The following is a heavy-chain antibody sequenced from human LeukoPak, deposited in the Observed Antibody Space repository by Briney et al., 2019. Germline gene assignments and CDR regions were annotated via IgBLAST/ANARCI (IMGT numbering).Heavy chain of an antibody. CDR2: VYYSRRT. Sequence: SETLSLTCTVSGDSISSYYWSWIRQPPGKGLEWIGYVYYSRRTNYNPSLKSRVTISIDTSKNQFSLKLSSMSAADTAVYYCAIRSDEGWFDPWGQGTLVTVSS. V-gene: IGHV4-59*01. CDR3: AIRSDEGWFDP. CDR1: GDSISSYY. J-gene: IGHJ5*02.